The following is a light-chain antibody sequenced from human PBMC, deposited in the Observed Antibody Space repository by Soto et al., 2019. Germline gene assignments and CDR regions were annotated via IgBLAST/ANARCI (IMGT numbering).Light chain of an antibody. Sequence: DIQLTQSPSFLSASVGDRVTITCRAGQDISSYLAWYQQKPGKAPNLLMYAASTLQSGVPTRFSGSGSGTEFPLTISTLQPEDFATYSCQQLKSYPLTFGGGTKVEIK. CDR3: QQLKSYPLT. CDR1: QDISSY. V-gene: IGKV1-9*01. CDR2: AAS. J-gene: IGKJ4*01.